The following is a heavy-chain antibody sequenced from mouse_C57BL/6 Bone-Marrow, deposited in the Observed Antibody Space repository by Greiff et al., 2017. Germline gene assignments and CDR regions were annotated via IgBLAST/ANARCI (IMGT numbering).Heavy chain of an antibody. CDR1: YTFSRRVH. CDR2: GQGLEWIG. Sequence: LQESGPELARPWASVKISCQAFYTFSRRVHFAIRDTNYWMQWVKQRPGQGLEWIGAIYPGNGDTSYNQKFTGTATLTADKSSRTAYVQLTSLTSDGSPVYYGALGDGYDRCWYFDVWGTGTTVTVSS. V-gene: IGHV1-87*01. CDR3: SDGSPVYYGALGDGYDRCWYFDV. D-gene: IGHD2-2*01. J-gene: IGHJ1*03.